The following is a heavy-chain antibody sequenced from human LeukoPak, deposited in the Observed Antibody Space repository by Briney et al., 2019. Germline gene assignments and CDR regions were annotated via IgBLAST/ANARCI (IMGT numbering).Heavy chain of an antibody. J-gene: IGHJ4*02. D-gene: IGHD1-26*01. CDR2: VFSGGGT. CDR1: GFTFSNNA. Sequence: GGSLRLSCAASGFTFSNNAMSWVRQAPGKGLEWVSVVFSGGGTYYADSVKGRFTISRDTSKNTLFLQMTSLRAEDTAVYYCARGGNRGSYYFDYWGQGTLVTVSS. V-gene: IGHV3-53*01. CDR3: ARGGNRGSYYFDY.